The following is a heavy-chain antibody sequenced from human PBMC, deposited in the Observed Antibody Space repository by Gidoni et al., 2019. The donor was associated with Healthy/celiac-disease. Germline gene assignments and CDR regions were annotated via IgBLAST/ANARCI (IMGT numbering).Heavy chain of an antibody. CDR1: GFTFSSYS. Sequence: EVQLVESGGGLVQPGGSLRLSCAASGFTFSSYSMNWVRQAPGKGLEWVSYISSSSSTIYYADSVKGRFTISRDNAKNSLYLQMNSLRAEDTAVYYCARDSTGPKDPVRGVIINGVVDYWGQGTLVTVSS. V-gene: IGHV3-48*01. D-gene: IGHD3-10*01. CDR2: ISSSSSTI. CDR3: ARDSTGPKDPVRGVIINGVVDY. J-gene: IGHJ4*02.